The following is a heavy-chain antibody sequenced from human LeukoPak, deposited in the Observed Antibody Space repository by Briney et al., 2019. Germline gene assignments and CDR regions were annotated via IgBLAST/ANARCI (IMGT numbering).Heavy chain of an antibody. CDR1: GFTFSSYA. J-gene: IGHJ4*02. Sequence: GGSLRLSCAASGFTFSSYAIHWVRQAPGKGLEWVTLISYDGSNEYYADSVRGRYTISRDNSKNTLYLQMNSLRAEDTAVYYCARGVGARGYYFDYWGQGTLVTISS. D-gene: IGHD1-26*01. V-gene: IGHV3-30*04. CDR2: ISYDGSNE. CDR3: ARGVGARGYYFDY.